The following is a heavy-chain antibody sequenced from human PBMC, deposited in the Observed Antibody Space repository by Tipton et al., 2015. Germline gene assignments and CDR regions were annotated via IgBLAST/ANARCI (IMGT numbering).Heavy chain of an antibody. Sequence: TLSLTCTVSGGSITNNTFYWAWIRQPPGKGLEGIGTVYHSGSTYYTPSLKSRVTISVDTSKDQFSLRLTSVTAADTAVYYCARVPFDYFDYWGQGILVTVSS. J-gene: IGHJ4*02. V-gene: IGHV4-39*07. CDR2: VYHSGST. CDR1: GGSITNNTFY. CDR3: ARVPFDYFDY.